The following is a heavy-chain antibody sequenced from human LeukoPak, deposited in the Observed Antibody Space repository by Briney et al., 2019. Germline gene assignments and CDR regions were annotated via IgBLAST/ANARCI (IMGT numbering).Heavy chain of an antibody. V-gene: IGHV1-69*13. CDR2: IIPIFGTA. CDR1: GGTFSSYA. J-gene: IGHJ4*02. D-gene: IGHD4-17*01. CDR3: ARAYGDYGVVDY. Sequence: ASVKVSCKASGGTFSSYAISWVRQAPGQGLEWMGGIIPIFGTANYAQKFQGRVTITADESTSTAYMELSSLRSEDTAVYYCARAYGDYGVVDYWGQGTLVTVSS.